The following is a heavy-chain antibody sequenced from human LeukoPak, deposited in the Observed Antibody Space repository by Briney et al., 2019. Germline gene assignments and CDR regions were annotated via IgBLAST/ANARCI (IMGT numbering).Heavy chain of an antibody. CDR3: ARAHDDGDFDAFDI. Sequence: GESLKISCKGSGYSFTSYWIAWVRQMPGKRVEGMGIIYPGDSDTRYCAAFQGQVTTSADKCISSAYLQWSRLKGSDTAMYYCARAHDDGDFDAFDIWGQGAMVTVSS. V-gene: IGHV5-51*01. D-gene: IGHD4-17*01. CDR1: GYSFTSYW. J-gene: IGHJ3*02. CDR2: IYPGDSDT.